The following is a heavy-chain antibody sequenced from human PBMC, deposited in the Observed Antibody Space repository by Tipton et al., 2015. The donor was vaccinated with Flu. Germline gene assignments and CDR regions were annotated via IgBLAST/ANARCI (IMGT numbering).Heavy chain of an antibody. D-gene: IGHD1-26*01. CDR2: ISGSAYRT. Sequence: SLRLSCAASGFSFSSYALSWVRQAPGKGLEWVSGISGSAYRTYYSDSVKGRFTISRDNSQNTVSLQLSSLRAEDTALYYCAKAPVVGAIPYYFHFWGQGTLVTVSS. V-gene: IGHV3-23*01. CDR1: GFSFSSYA. CDR3: AKAPVVGAIPYYFHF. J-gene: IGHJ4*02.